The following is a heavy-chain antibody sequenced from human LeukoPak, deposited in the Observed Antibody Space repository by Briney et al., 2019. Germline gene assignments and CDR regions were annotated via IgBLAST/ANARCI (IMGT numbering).Heavy chain of an antibody. CDR2: ISAFNGNT. V-gene: IGHV1-18*01. D-gene: IGHD3-22*01. Sequence: ASVKVSCKASGYTFISYGISWVRQAPGQGLEWMGWISAFNGNTNYAQKLQGRVTMTTDTSTSTAYMELRSLRSDDTAVYYCARDPWSYDSSGSYEDTFDIWGQGTMVTVSS. J-gene: IGHJ3*02. CDR1: GYTFISYG. CDR3: ARDPWSYDSSGSYEDTFDI.